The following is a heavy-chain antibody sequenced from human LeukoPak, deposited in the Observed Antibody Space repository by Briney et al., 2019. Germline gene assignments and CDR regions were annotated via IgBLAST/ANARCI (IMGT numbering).Heavy chain of an antibody. CDR3: ARDLPKYSSSWSGITVDAFDI. CDR2: INQEGSEK. Sequence: GGSLRLSCVVAGFTFNSYARSWVRQAPGKGLEWVANINQEGSEKYYVDSVKGRFTISRDNANNSLYLQMNSLRAEDRAVYYCARDLPKYSSSWSGITVDAFDIWGQATMVTVSS. CDR1: GFTFNSYA. D-gene: IGHD6-13*01. J-gene: IGHJ3*02. V-gene: IGHV3-7*01.